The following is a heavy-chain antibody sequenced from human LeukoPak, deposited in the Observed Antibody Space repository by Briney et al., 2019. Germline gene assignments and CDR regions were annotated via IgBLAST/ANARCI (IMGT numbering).Heavy chain of an antibody. V-gene: IGHV3-23*01. CDR3: AKGTSSWYGDAFDI. J-gene: IGHJ3*02. D-gene: IGHD6-13*01. CDR1: GFTFSTYA. Sequence: GGSLRLSCAASGFTFSTYAMNWVRQAPGKGLEWVSGISAGGGDTYYADSVKGRFTISRDNSKNTLYLQMNNLRAEDTAIYYCAKGTSSWYGDAFDIWGQGTMVTVSS. CDR2: ISAGGGDT.